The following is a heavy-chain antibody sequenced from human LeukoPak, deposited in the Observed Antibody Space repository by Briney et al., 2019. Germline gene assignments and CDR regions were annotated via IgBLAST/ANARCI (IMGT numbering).Heavy chain of an antibody. CDR1: GFTFDDYT. V-gene: IGHV3-43*01. Sequence: PGGSLRLSCAASGFTFDDYTMHWVRQAPGKGLEWVSLISWDGGSTYYADSVKGRFTISRDNSKNSLYLQMNSLRTEDTALYYRAKWYQFGELWFDPWGQGTLVTVSS. CDR3: AKWYQFGELWFDP. CDR2: ISWDGGST. D-gene: IGHD3-10*01. J-gene: IGHJ5*02.